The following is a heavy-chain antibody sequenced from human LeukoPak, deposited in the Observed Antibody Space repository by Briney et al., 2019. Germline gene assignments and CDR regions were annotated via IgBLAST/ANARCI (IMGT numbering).Heavy chain of an antibody. J-gene: IGHJ6*02. CDR2: ISSSSSYI. CDR3: ARDRTRWFHYYYGMDV. V-gene: IGHV3-21*01. Sequence: TGGSLRLSCAASGFTFSSYSMNWVRQAPGKGLEWVSSISSSSSYIYYADSVKGRFTISRDNAKNSLYLQMSSLRAEDTAVYYCARDRTRWFHYYYGMDVWGQGTTVTVSS. CDR1: GFTFSSYS. D-gene: IGHD1-1*01.